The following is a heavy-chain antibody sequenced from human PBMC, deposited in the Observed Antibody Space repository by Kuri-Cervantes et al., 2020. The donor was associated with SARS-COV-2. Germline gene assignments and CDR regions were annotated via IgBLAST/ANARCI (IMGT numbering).Heavy chain of an antibody. CDR2: IRSDGSST. D-gene: IGHD5-24*01. Sequence: GGSLRLSCAVSGFTFSDYSMHWVRQGPGRGLVWVSRIRSDGSSTSYADSVEGRFTISRDNAKNTLYLQMNSLRVEDTAVYYCASVSTMGVSLDWGQGTLVTVSS. CDR1: GFTFSDYS. CDR3: ASVSTMGVSLD. V-gene: IGHV3-74*01. J-gene: IGHJ4*02.